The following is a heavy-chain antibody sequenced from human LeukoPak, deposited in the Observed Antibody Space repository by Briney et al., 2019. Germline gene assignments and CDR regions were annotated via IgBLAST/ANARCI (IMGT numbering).Heavy chain of an antibody. CDR3: ATVSNWNYVYHWFDP. J-gene: IGHJ5*02. D-gene: IGHD1-7*01. V-gene: IGHV1-24*01. Sequence: ASVNVSCKVSGYTLTELSMHWVRQAPGRGLEGMGGFDPEDGETIYAQTFQGRVTMTEDTSTDTAYMELSSLSSEDTAVYYCATVSNWNYVYHWFDPWGQGTLVTVSS. CDR2: FDPEDGET. CDR1: GYTLTELS.